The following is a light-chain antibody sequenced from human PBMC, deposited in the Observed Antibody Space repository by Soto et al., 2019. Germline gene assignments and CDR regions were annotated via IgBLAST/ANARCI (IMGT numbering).Light chain of an antibody. Sequence: DIQMTQSPSSLSASVGDRVTITCRASQSISSYLNWYQQKPEKAPNLLIYAASSLQSGVTSRFRGSGSGTDFTLTISSLQPEDFATYYCQQSYSTPRTFGQETKVEIK. CDR2: AAS. CDR1: QSISSY. J-gene: IGKJ1*01. CDR3: QQSYSTPRT. V-gene: IGKV1-39*01.